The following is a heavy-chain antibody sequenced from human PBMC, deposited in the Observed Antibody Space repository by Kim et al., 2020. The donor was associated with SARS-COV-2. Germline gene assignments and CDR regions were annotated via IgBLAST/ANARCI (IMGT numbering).Heavy chain of an antibody. CDR3: AGAWFGQVGDY. V-gene: IGHV3-21*01. J-gene: IGHJ4*02. Sequence: LYYADSVRRRFTIPRDNARNSVYLHMNSLRVDDTAVYYWAGAWFGQVGDYWGQGTRVTVSS. CDR2: L. D-gene: IGHD3-10*01.